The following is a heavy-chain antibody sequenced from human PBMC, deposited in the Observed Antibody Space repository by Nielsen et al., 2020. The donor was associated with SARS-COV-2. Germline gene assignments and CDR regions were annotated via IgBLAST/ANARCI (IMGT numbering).Heavy chain of an antibody. CDR3: ARGRRYYDSSGYSIDY. D-gene: IGHD3-22*01. Sequence: SETLSLTCTVSGGSISSYYWSWVRQPPGKGLEWIGYIYYSGSTNYNLSLKSRVTISVDTSKNQFSLKLSSVTAADTAVYYCARGRRYYDSSGYSIDYWGQGTLVTVSS. J-gene: IGHJ4*02. V-gene: IGHV4-59*01. CDR1: GGSISSYY. CDR2: IYYSGST.